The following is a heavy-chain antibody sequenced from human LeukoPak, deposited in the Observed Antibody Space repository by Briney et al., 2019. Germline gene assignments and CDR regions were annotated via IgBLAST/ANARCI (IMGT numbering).Heavy chain of an antibody. Sequence: GRSLRLSCAASGFTFSSYGMHWVRQAPGKGLEWVAVISYDGSNKYYADSVKGRFTISRDNSKNTLYLQMNSLRAEDTAVYYCAKDQAGTDAFDIWGQGTMVTVSS. J-gene: IGHJ3*02. CDR1: GFTFSSYG. CDR2: ISYDGSNK. CDR3: AKDQAGTDAFDI. D-gene: IGHD6-13*01. V-gene: IGHV3-30*18.